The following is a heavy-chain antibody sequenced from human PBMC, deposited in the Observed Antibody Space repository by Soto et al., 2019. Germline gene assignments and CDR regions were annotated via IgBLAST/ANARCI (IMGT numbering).Heavy chain of an antibody. CDR3: ARDQGVVVTADNWFDP. D-gene: IGHD2-21*02. CDR1: GCSITDYS. CDR2: IFSSGST. V-gene: IGHV4-4*07. Sequence: SETLSLTSTVSGCSITDYSWVWIRQPAGKGLEWIGRIFSSGSTNYNPSLKGRITMSLDTSKNQFSLKLNSATATDTAVYFCARDQGVVVTADNWFDPWGQGILVPVSS. J-gene: IGHJ5*02.